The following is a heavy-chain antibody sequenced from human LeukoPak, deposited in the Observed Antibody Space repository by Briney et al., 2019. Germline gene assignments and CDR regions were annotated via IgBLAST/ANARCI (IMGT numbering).Heavy chain of an antibody. D-gene: IGHD3-16*02. V-gene: IGHV3-30-3*01. CDR2: ISYDGSNK. CDR3: ARLSHFDY. CDR1: GFTFSSYA. J-gene: IGHJ4*02. Sequence: GGFLRLSCAASGFTFSSYAMHWVRQAPGKGLEWVAVISYDGSNKYYADSVKGRFTISRDNSKNTLYLQMNSLRAEDTAVYYCARLSHFDYWGQGTLVTVSS.